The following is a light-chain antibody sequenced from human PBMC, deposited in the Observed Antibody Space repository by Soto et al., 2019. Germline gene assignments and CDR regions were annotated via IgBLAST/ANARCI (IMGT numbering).Light chain of an antibody. CDR1: QGIRNH. Sequence: IVMTQSPATLSVSPGERVTFSCRASQGIRNHLAWYQHKPGQAPRLLISYGSAGATGIPARFSGSGSGTEFTLTINSLQSEDFAVYYCQQYYSIPFTFGQGTKLEI. J-gene: IGKJ2*01. V-gene: IGKV3-15*01. CDR2: YGS. CDR3: QQYYSIPFT.